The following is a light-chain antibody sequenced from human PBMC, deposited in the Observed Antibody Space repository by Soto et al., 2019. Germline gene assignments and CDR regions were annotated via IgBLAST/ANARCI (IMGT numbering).Light chain of an antibody. CDR1: QIVSRG. J-gene: IGKJ5*01. V-gene: IGKV3-15*01. CDR3: KQNNNWPTIT. CDR2: GAS. Sequence: EIVMTQSPATLSVSPGERATLSCRASQIVSRGLAWYQQKPGQAPRLLSYGASARAAGIPARFSGSGSGTAFTLHSSSMQSEDAAVYDCKQNNNWPTITFGHGTRLEIK.